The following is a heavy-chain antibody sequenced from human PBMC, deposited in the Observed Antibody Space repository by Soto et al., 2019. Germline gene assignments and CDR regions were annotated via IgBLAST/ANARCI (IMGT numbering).Heavy chain of an antibody. D-gene: IGHD3-22*01. CDR1: GGTFSSYA. CDR2: IIPIFGTA. V-gene: IGHV1-69*13. Sequence: ASVKVSCKASGGTFSSYAISWVRQAPGQGLEWMGGIIPIFGTANYAQKFQGRVTITADESTSTAYMELSSLRSEDTAVYYCAREEPRITMIVVVPGAFDIWVQGTIVTVSS. J-gene: IGHJ3*02. CDR3: AREEPRITMIVVVPGAFDI.